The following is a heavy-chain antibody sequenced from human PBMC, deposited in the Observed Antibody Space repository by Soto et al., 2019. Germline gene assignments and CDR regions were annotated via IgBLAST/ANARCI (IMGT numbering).Heavy chain of an antibody. CDR3: ARDQGEIVAAPTDNNGLSNRLDS. CDR1: GFIFDDYG. D-gene: IGHD5-12*01. J-gene: IGHJ5*01. CDR2: IKWSGGST. Sequence: EVQLVESGGGVVRPGGSLRLSCAASGFIFDDYGMSWVRQAPGKGLEWVCDIKWSGGSTGCSDSVKGRFTISRDNAKNTAYLQINSLRAEDTAVYYCARDQGEIVAAPTDNNGLSNRLDSWGQGTLVTVSS. V-gene: IGHV3-20*04.